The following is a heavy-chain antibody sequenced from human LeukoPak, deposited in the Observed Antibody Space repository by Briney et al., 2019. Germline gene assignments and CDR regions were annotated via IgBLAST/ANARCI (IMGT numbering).Heavy chain of an antibody. CDR3: AKDGLRTVAIDY. V-gene: IGHV3-53*05. J-gene: IGHJ4*02. CDR1: GFTVSSNY. CDR2: IYSGGST. D-gene: IGHD6-19*01. Sequence: GGSLRLSCAASGFTVSSNYMSWVRQAPGKGLVWVSVIYSGGSTYYADSVKGRFTISRDNSKNTLYLQMNSLRVDDTAVYYCAKDGLRTVAIDYWGQGTLVTVSS.